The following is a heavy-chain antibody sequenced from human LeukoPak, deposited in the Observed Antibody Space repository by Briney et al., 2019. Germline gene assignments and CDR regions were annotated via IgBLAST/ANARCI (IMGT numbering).Heavy chain of an antibody. D-gene: IGHD6-19*01. Sequence: GGSLRLSCAASGFTFDDYAMHWVRQAPGKGLDWVSLISRAGGSTYYADSVKGRFTISRDNSKNSLYLQMNSLRTEDTALYYCAKAHGWYYYYMDVWGTGTTVTVSS. V-gene: IGHV3-43*02. CDR3: AKAHGWYYYYMDV. J-gene: IGHJ6*03. CDR1: GFTFDDYA. CDR2: ISRAGGST.